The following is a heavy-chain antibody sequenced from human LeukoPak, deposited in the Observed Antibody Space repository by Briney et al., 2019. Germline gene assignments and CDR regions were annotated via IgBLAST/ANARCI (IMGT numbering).Heavy chain of an antibody. Sequence: SETLSLTCTVSGGSISSYYWSWIRQPPGKGLEWIGYIYYSGSTNYNPSLKSRVTISVDTSKNQFSLKLSSVTAADTAVYYCARPHRSGWYGVGQKGWFDPWGQGTLVTVSS. CDR1: GGSISSYY. J-gene: IGHJ5*02. D-gene: IGHD6-19*01. CDR3: ARPHRSGWYGVGQKGWFDP. V-gene: IGHV4-59*12. CDR2: IYYSGST.